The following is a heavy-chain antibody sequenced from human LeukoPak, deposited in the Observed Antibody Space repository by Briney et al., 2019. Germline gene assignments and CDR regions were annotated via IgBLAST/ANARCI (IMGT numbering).Heavy chain of an antibody. D-gene: IGHD3-22*01. J-gene: IGHJ4*02. Sequence: GESLKISCKGPGYSFTSYWIGWVRQMPGKGLEWMGIIYPGDSDTRYSPSFQGQVTISADKSISTAYLQWSSLKASDTAMYYCARQFYDSSGSTDYWGQGTLVTVSS. CDR3: ARQFYDSSGSTDY. V-gene: IGHV5-51*01. CDR1: GYSFTSYW. CDR2: IYPGDSDT.